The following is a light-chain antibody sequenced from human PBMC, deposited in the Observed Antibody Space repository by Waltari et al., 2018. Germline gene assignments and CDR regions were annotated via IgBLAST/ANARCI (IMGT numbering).Light chain of an antibody. J-gene: IGLJ3*02. V-gene: IGLV2-14*03. CDR1: ANDVGGYNY. CDR2: DVS. Sequence: QSALTQPASVSGSPGQSITIPCTGTANDVGGYNYVSWYQQHPGKAPKLIIFDVSSRPSGISNRFSGSKFGNTASLTISGVQPEDEADYYCCSFTSSSTWVFGGGTKLTVL. CDR3: CSFTSSSTWV.